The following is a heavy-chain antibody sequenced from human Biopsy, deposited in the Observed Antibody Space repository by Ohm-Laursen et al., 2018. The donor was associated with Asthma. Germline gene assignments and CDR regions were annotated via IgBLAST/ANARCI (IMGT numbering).Heavy chain of an antibody. J-gene: IGHJ4*02. D-gene: IGHD3-3*01. CDR3: AKRRGYSDLTDFDH. CDR1: GFVFRSHA. V-gene: IGHV3-30*18. Sequence: SLRLSCAASGFVFRSHAVHGVRQAPGKGLEWVAVVSYDGGVVHYADSMKGRFTISRDNAKSTLYLQMNRLRTDDTAVYFCAKRRGYSDLTDFDHWGQGTLVTVSS. CDR2: VSYDGGVV.